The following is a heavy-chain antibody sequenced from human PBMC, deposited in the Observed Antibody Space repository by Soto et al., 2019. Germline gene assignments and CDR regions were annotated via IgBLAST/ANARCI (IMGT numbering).Heavy chain of an antibody. CDR2: ISAYNGNT. J-gene: IGHJ4*02. Sequence: ASVKVSCKASGYTFTSYGISWVRQAPGQGLEWMGWISAYNGNTNYAQKLQGRVTMTTDTSTSTAYMELRSLRSDDMAVYYCARDHPPLDYYGSGSLDYWGQGTLVTVSS. D-gene: IGHD3-10*01. CDR1: GYTFTSYG. CDR3: ARDHPPLDYYGSGSLDY. V-gene: IGHV1-18*03.